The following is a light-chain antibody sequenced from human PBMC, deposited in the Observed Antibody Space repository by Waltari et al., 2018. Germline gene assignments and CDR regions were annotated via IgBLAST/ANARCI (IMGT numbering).Light chain of an antibody. CDR2: AAS. J-gene: IGKJ2*01. V-gene: IGKV1-12*01. Sequence: DIQMTQSPSSLSASVGDRVTITCRASQDIGSWLAWYQQKPGKAAKLLIYAASRLESGVPPLFSGSGSGTDFILAISSLQPEDCGTFYCQQGNSFPYTFGQGTKLEI. CDR1: QDIGSW. CDR3: QQGNSFPYT.